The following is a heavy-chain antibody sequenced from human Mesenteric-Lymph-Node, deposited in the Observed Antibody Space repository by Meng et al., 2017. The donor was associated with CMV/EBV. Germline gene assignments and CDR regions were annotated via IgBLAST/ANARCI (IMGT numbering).Heavy chain of an antibody. Sequence: GESLKISCAASGFTFSNYAMSWVRQAPGKGLEWVAVSGGSAVTTYDADSVKGRYYTDSVKGRFTISRDNFKNTLYLEMKTLRAEDTAVYYCARSRGGYYGDYWGQGTLVTVSS. CDR2: SGGSAVTT. CDR1: GFTFSNYA. D-gene: IGHD3-3*01. J-gene: IGHJ4*02. CDR3: ARSRGGYYGDY. V-gene: IGHV3-23*01.